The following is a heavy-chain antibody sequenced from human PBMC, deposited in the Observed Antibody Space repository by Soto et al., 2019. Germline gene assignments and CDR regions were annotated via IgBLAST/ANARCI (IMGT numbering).Heavy chain of an antibody. CDR2: IWYDGSNK. CDR1: GFTFSSYG. J-gene: IGHJ4*02. CDR3: AKDSEGHYGSGSYYYFDY. V-gene: IGHV3-33*06. Sequence: GESLKISCAASGFTFSSYGMHWVRQAPGKGLEWVAVIWYDGSNKYYADSVKGRFTISRDNSKNTLYLQMNSLRAEDTAVYYCAKDSEGHYGSGSYYYFDYWGQGTLVTVSS. D-gene: IGHD3-10*01.